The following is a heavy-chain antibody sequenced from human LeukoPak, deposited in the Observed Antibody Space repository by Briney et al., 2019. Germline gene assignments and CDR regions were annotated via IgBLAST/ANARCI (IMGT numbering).Heavy chain of an antibody. CDR3: AKDMVSGGSGSYFVGSFDY. V-gene: IGHV3-23*01. D-gene: IGHD3-10*01. CDR2: ISGSGGST. Sequence: GGSLRPSCAASGFTFSSYAMSWVRQAPGKGLEWVSAISGSGGSTYYVDSVKGRFTISRDNSKNTLYLQMNSLRAEDTAVYYCAKDMVSGGSGSYFVGSFDYWGQGTLVTVSS. J-gene: IGHJ4*02. CDR1: GFTFSSYA.